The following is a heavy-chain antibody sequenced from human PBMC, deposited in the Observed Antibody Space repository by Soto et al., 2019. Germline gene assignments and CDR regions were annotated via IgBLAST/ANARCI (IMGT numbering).Heavy chain of an antibody. D-gene: IGHD2-2*01. CDR2: IYYSGST. CDR3: ARGLVVPAAQNWFDP. CDR1: GGSISSYY. V-gene: IGHV4-59*01. J-gene: IGHJ5*02. Sequence: ASETLSLTCTVSGGSISSYYWSWIRQPPGKGLEWIGYIYYSGSTNYNPSLKSRVTISVDTSKNQFSLKLSSVTAADTAVYYCARGLVVPAAQNWFDPWGQGTLVTSPQ.